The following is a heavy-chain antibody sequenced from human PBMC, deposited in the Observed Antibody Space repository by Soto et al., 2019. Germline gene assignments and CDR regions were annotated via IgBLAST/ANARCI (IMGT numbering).Heavy chain of an antibody. CDR2: ISGSGGST. Sequence: HPGGSLRLSCAASGFTFSSYAMSWVRQAPGKGLGWVSAISGSGGSTYYADSVKGRFTISRDNSKNTLYLQMNSLRAEDTAVYYCAKDRSVGATQGYFDYWGQGTLVTVSS. V-gene: IGHV3-23*01. CDR1: GFTFSSYA. J-gene: IGHJ4*02. D-gene: IGHD1-26*01. CDR3: AKDRSVGATQGYFDY.